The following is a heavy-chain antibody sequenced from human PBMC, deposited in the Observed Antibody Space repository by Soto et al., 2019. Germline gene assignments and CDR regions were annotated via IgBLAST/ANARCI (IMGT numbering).Heavy chain of an antibody. CDR2: INPSGGST. CDR3: ARDGIVLVPAAKEDYYYYYGMDV. Sequence: ASVKVSSKASGYTFTSYYMHWVRQAPGQGLEWMGIINPSGGSTSYAQKFQGRVTMTRDTSTSTVYMELSSMRSEDTAVYYCARDGIVLVPAAKEDYYYYYGMDVWGQGTTVTVSS. D-gene: IGHD2-2*01. V-gene: IGHV1-46*01. CDR1: GYTFTSYY. J-gene: IGHJ6*02.